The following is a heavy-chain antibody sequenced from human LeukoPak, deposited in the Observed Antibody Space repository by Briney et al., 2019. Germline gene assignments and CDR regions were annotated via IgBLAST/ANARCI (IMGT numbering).Heavy chain of an antibody. CDR2: IYHSGST. CDR3: ARDRSKNDGYCSGGSCFTDYYYYGMDV. J-gene: IGHJ6*04. V-gene: IGHV4-38-2*02. Sequence: PSETLSLTCAVSGYSISSGYYWGWIRRPPGKGLEWIGSIYHSGSTYYNPSLKSRVTISVDTSKNQFSLKLSSVTAADTAVYYCARDRSKNDGYCSGGSCFTDYYYYGMDVWGKGTTVTVSS. D-gene: IGHD2-15*01. CDR1: GYSISSGYY.